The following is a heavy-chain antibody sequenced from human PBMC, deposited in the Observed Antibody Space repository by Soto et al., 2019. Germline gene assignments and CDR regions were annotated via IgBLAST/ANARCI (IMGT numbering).Heavy chain of an antibody. CDR1: GFTFRIYY. Sequence: QVQLVESGGDLVKPGGSLRLSCAASGFTFRIYYMTWVRQAPGEGLEWISDISSAGDYTDYADSVKGRFTISRDNARNSLFLQMTSVRAGDKAVEYCVRANWNVDYWGRGTLVTVSS. V-gene: IGHV3-11*06. CDR3: VRANWNVDY. CDR2: ISSAGDYT. D-gene: IGHD1-1*01. J-gene: IGHJ4*02.